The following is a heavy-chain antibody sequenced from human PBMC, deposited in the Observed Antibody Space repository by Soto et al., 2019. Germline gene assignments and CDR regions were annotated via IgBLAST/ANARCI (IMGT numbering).Heavy chain of an antibody. CDR2: INHSGST. CDR3: ARGDVSHDPNFDY. J-gene: IGHJ4*02. Sequence: QVQLQQWGAGLLKPSETLSLTCAVYGGSFSGYYWSWIRQPPGKGLEWIGEINHSGSTNYNPSLKSRVTISVDTSKNQFSRKLSSVTAADTAVYYCARGDVSHDPNFDYWGQGTLVTVSS. CDR1: GGSFSGYY. V-gene: IGHV4-34*01. D-gene: IGHD1-1*01.